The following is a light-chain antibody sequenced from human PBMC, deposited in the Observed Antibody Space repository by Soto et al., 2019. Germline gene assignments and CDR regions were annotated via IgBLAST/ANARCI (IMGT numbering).Light chain of an antibody. V-gene: IGLV3-1*01. CDR3: QAWDSRTVL. Sequence: SYELTQPPSVSVSPGQTASITCSGDKWGDKYACWYQQKPGQSPVLVIYQDSKRPSGIPERFSGSNSGNTATLTISGTQAMDEADYYCQAWDSRTVLFGGGTKLTVL. J-gene: IGLJ2*01. CDR2: QDS. CDR1: KWGDKY.